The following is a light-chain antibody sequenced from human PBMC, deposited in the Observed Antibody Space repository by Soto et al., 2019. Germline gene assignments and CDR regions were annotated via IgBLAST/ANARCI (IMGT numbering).Light chain of an antibody. CDR1: QSVSSY. CDR2: DAS. V-gene: IGKV3-11*01. J-gene: IGKJ4*01. CDR3: QQRSNWPYT. Sequence: EIVLTQSPATLSLSPGERATLSCRASQSVSSYLALYQQKPGQAPRLLIYDASNRATGIPARFSGSGSGTDFTLTISSLEPEDFAVYYCQQRSNWPYTFGGGTKVEIK.